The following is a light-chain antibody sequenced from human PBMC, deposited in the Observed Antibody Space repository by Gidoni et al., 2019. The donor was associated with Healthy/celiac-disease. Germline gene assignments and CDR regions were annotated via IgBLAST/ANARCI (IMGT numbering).Light chain of an antibody. V-gene: IGKV2-28*01. CDR1: QSLLHSNGYNY. CDR3: MQALQTPWT. CDR2: LGS. Sequence: IVMTQSPLSLPVTPGEPASISCRPSQSLLHSNGYNYLDWYLQKPGQSPQLRIYLGSNRASGVPDRFSGSGSGTDFTLKISRVEDEDVGVYYCMQALQTPWTFGQGTKVEIK. J-gene: IGKJ1*01.